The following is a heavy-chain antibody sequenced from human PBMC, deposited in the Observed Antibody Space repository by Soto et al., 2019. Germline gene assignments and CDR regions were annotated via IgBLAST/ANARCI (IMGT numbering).Heavy chain of an antibody. CDR1: GGSISSSSYY. J-gene: IGHJ4*02. V-gene: IGHV4-39*01. Sequence: PSETLSLTCTVSGGSISSSSYYWGWIRQPPGKGLEWIGSIYYSGSTYYNPSLKSRVTISVDTSKNQFSLKLSSVTAADTAVYYCARYTPFDWYFDYWGQGTLVTVSS. CDR3: ARYTPFDWYFDY. D-gene: IGHD3-9*01. CDR2: IYYSGST.